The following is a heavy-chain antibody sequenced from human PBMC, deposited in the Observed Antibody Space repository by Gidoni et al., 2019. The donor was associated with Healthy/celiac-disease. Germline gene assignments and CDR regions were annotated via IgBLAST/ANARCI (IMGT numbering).Heavy chain of an antibody. V-gene: IGHV2-26*01. J-gene: IGHJ4*02. Sequence: QVTLKESGPVLVKPTETLTLTCPVSGFSLSNARMGVSWIRQPPGKALEWLAHIFSNDEKSYSTSLKSRLTISKDTSKSQVVLTMTNMDPVDTATYYCARTQVYSGSSLFDYWGQGTLVTVSS. CDR2: IFSNDEK. D-gene: IGHD1-26*01. CDR3: ARTQVYSGSSLFDY. CDR1: GFSLSNARMG.